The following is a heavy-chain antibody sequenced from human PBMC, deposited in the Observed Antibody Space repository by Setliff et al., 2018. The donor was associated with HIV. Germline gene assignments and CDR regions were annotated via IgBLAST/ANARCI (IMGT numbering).Heavy chain of an antibody. Sequence: ASVKVSCKASGYTFTSYAMHWVRQAPGQRLEWMGWINAGNGNTKYSQKFQGRVTITRDTSASTAYMGLSSLRSEDTAVYYCARDSFGGEFTYYYYGMDVWGRGTTVTVAS. CDR3: ARDSFGGEFTYYYYGMDV. D-gene: IGHD3-10*01. CDR1: GYTFTSYA. CDR2: INAGNGNT. J-gene: IGHJ6*04. V-gene: IGHV1-3*01.